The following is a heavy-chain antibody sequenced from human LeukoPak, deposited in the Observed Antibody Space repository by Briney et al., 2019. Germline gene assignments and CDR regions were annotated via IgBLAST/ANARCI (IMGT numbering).Heavy chain of an antibody. Sequence: PGGSLRLSCAASGFTFSYYSMNWVRQAPGKGLEWVSSISSSSTNVYYAAPVKGRFTISRDNAKNSLHLQMNGLKAEDTALYYCAKETGLRSSPRWPYFEHWGQGTLVTVSS. D-gene: IGHD6-13*01. J-gene: IGHJ4*02. CDR2: ISSSSTNV. CDR3: AKETGLRSSPRWPYFEH. V-gene: IGHV3-21*04. CDR1: GFTFSYYS.